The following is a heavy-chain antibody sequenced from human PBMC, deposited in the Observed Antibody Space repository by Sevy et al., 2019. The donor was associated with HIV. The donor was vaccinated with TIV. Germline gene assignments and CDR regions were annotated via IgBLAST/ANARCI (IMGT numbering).Heavy chain of an antibody. V-gene: IGHV3-74*01. J-gene: IGHJ4*02. CDR3: ARGNLGSSTAYLDLDY. CDR2: IKDDGSRA. CDR1: GFTFSRYW. D-gene: IGHD1-1*01. Sequence: GGSLRLSCAASGFTFSRYWMHWVRQAPGKGLMWVSHIKDDGSRAFLADSVKGRFTISRDNAKKTLYLQMNSLSAEDTAIYYCARGNLGSSTAYLDLDYWGLGTLVTVSS.